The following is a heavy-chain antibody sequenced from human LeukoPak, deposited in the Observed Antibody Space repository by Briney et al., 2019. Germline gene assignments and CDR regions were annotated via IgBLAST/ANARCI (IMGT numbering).Heavy chain of an antibody. CDR3: ARGTPTLAAAGP. Sequence: GASVKVSCKASGGTFSSYAISWVRQAPGQGLEWMGGIIPIFGTANYAQKFQGRVTITTDESTSTAYMELSSLRSEDTAVYYCARGTPTLAAAGPWGQGTLVTVSS. V-gene: IGHV1-69*05. J-gene: IGHJ5*02. CDR1: GGTFSSYA. D-gene: IGHD6-13*01. CDR2: IIPIFGTA.